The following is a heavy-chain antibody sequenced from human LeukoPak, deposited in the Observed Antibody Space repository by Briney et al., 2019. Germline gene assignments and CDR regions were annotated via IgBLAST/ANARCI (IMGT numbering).Heavy chain of an antibody. CDR3: ATGKRYQLLSAYYYYGMDV. CDR1: GYTLTELS. Sequence: ASVKVSCKVSGYTLTELSMHWVRQAPGKGLEWMGGFDPEDGETIYAQKFQGRVTMTEDTSTDTAYMELSSLRSEDTAVYYCATGKRYQLLSAYYYYGMDVWGQGTTVTVSS. D-gene: IGHD2-2*01. J-gene: IGHJ6*02. V-gene: IGHV1-24*01. CDR2: FDPEDGET.